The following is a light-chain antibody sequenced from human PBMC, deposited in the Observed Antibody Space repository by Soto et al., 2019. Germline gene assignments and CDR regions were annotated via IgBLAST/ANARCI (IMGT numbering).Light chain of an antibody. CDR2: AAS. CDR1: QGISTY. V-gene: IGKV1-17*03. CDR3: QKCGVAHFT. Sequence: DIQMTQSPSSMSASVGDRVTITCRASQGISTYLAWFQQKPGKAPKRLIYAASNLQSGVPSRFSGSGSGTEFTLTISSLQPEDVATYYCQKCGVAHFTFGGGTKVDIK. J-gene: IGKJ4*01.